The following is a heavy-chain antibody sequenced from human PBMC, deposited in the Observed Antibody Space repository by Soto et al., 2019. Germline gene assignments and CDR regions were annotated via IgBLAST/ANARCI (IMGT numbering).Heavy chain of an antibody. CDR1: GFTFSSYA. Sequence: GGSLRLSCAASGFTFSSYAMHWVRQAPGKGLEWVAVIWYDGSNKYYADSVKGRFTISRDNSKNTLYLQMNSLRAEDTAVYYCARDGMGGSSSRDYYYYMDVWGKGTTVTVSS. CDR3: ARDGMGGSSSRDYYYYMDV. J-gene: IGHJ6*03. CDR2: IWYDGSNK. D-gene: IGHD6-6*01. V-gene: IGHV3-33*08.